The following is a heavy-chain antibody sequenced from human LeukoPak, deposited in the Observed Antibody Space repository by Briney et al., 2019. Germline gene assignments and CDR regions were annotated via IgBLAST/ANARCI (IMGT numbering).Heavy chain of an antibody. CDR3: ARVGYYDSSGPGAFDI. CDR1: GFTFSSYS. Sequence: PGGSLRLSCAASGFTFSSYSMNWVRQAPGEGLEWVSYISSSSSTIYYADSVKGRFTISRDNAKNSLYLQMNSLRAEDTAVYYCARVGYYDSSGPGAFDIWGQGTMVTVSS. V-gene: IGHV3-48*01. CDR2: ISSSSSTI. J-gene: IGHJ3*02. D-gene: IGHD3-22*01.